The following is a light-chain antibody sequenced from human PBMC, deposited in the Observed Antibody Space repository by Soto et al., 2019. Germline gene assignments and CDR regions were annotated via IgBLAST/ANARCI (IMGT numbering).Light chain of an antibody. CDR2: AAS. Sequence: ETVLTQSPSIRSLSPGERATLSCRASQNVRSSSLAWYQQKPGQAPRLLIYAASTRVTGVADRFSGSGSGTDFTLTISRLEAEDFAVYHCQQYGDSITFGGGTKVDIK. CDR3: QQYGDSIT. CDR1: QNVRSSS. V-gene: IGKV3-20*01. J-gene: IGKJ4*01.